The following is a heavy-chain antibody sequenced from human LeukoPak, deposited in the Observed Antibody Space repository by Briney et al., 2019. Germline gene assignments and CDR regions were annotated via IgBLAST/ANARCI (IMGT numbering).Heavy chain of an antibody. Sequence: SETLSLTCTVSGYSISSGYYWGWIRQPPGKGLEWIGSIYHSGSTYYNPSLKSRVTISVDTSKNQFSLKLSSVTAADTAVYYCARVLSVAPDYWGQGTLVTVSS. CDR1: GYSISSGYY. D-gene: IGHD2-15*01. CDR2: IYHSGST. J-gene: IGHJ4*02. V-gene: IGHV4-38-2*02. CDR3: ARVLSVAPDY.